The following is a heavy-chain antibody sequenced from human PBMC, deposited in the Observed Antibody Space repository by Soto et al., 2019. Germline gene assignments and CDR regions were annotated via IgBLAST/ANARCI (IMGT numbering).Heavy chain of an antibody. CDR2: INSDGSST. CDR1: GFTFSSYW. D-gene: IGHD3-10*01. Sequence: EVQLVESGGGLVQPGGSLRLSCAASGFTFSSYWMHWVRQAPGKGLVWVSRINSDGSSTSYADSVKGRFTISRDNAKNMLYLQMNSLRAEDTAVYYCATYGSGSYSPWSGDDAFDIWGQGTMVTVSS. J-gene: IGHJ3*02. V-gene: IGHV3-74*01. CDR3: ATYGSGSYSPWSGDDAFDI.